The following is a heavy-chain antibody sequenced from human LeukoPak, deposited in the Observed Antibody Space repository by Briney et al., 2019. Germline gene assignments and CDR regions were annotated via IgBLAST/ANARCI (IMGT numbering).Heavy chain of an antibody. CDR1: GFTVSSNY. Sequence: PGGSLRLSCAAAGFTVSSNYMRWVRQAPGKGVEWDSVFYGDGRIHYADSVKGRFTISRDDSKHTLYLQMNSLRAEDTAVYYCARESGYCYGLAGFFDYWGQGTLVTVSS. V-gene: IGHV3-53*01. J-gene: IGHJ4*02. CDR3: ARESGYCYGLAGFFDY. D-gene: IGHD5-18*01. CDR2: FYGDGRI.